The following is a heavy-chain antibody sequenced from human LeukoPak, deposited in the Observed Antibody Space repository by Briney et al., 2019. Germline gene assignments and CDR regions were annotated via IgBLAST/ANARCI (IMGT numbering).Heavy chain of an antibody. CDR3: AAGPWELDF. CDR2: IYNGGNT. Sequence: SETLSLTCTVSGVSINTYYASWIRQAPGKGLEFIGFIYNGGNTNYNPSLKSRATISVDTSNNQFSLRLTSVTAADTAMYYCAAGPWELDFWGQGTLVTISS. D-gene: IGHD1-26*01. CDR1: GVSINTYY. J-gene: IGHJ4*02. V-gene: IGHV4-4*09.